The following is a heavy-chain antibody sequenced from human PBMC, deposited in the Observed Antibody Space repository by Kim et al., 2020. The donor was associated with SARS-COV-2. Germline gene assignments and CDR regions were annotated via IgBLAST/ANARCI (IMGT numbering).Heavy chain of an antibody. V-gene: IGHV3-23*01. CDR2: IGGGGVTT. CDR3: AKDSTAYNGVYDPFDS. Sequence: GGSLRLSCAAPGFTFKNYVMAWVRQAPGRGLEWVSNIGGGGVTTYYADSVKGRFTISRDDSKNTVYLEMNSLRAEDTAVYYCAKDSTAYNGVYDPFDSWG. J-gene: IGHJ4*01. D-gene: IGHD4-17*01. CDR1: GFTFKNYV.